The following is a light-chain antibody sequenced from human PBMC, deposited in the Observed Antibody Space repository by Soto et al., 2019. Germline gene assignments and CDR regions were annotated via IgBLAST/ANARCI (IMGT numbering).Light chain of an antibody. CDR3: SSYTSSSTSV. Sequence: QSALTQPASVSGSPGQSITISCTGTSSDVGGYNYVSWYQQHPGKAPKLMIYEVSNRPSGVSNRFSCSKSGNTASLTISGLKAEDEADYYCSSYTSSSTSVFGTGTKLTVL. V-gene: IGLV2-14*01. J-gene: IGLJ1*01. CDR1: SSDVGGYNY. CDR2: EVS.